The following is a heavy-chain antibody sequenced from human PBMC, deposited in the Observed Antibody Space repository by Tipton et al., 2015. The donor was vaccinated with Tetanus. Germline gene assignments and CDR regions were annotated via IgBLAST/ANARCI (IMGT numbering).Heavy chain of an antibody. CDR1: GFTFSDYW. D-gene: IGHD2-2*01. Sequence: SLRLSCAASGFTFSDYWMTWVRQAPGKGLEWVANIKQDGSETSYVDSVKGRFTVSRDNAKNSLSLQMNSLRAEDTAVYYCVRGLRRLFCTSASCHPNWCDPWGQGTLVTVSS. J-gene: IGHJ5*02. CDR2: IKQDGSET. V-gene: IGHV3-7*01. CDR3: VRGLRRLFCTSASCHPNWCDP.